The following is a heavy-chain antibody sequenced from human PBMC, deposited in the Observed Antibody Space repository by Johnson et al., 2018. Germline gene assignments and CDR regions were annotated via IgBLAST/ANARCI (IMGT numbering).Heavy chain of an antibody. D-gene: IGHD3-3*01. CDR2: IYTSGST. CDR1: GGSISSYY. Sequence: QVQLQESGPGLVKPSETLSLTCTVSGGSISSYYWSWIRQPAGKGLEWIGRIYTSGSTNYNPSLKSRVTMSVDTSKNQFSLKLSSVTAADTAVYYCARDSLYYDFWSGYYLDYYYYGMDVWGQGTTVTVSS. CDR3: ARDSLYYDFWSGYYLDYYYYGMDV. V-gene: IGHV4-4*07. J-gene: IGHJ6*02.